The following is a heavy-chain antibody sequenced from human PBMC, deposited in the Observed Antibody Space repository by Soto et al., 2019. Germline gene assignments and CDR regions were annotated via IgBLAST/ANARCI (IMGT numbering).Heavy chain of an antibody. CDR2: ISSSSSYI. J-gene: IGHJ4*02. V-gene: IGHV3-21*01. Sequence: EVQLVESGGGLVKPGGSLRLSCAASGFTFSSYSMNWVRQAPGKGLEWVSAISSSSSYIYYADSVKGRFAISRENAENSLYLQMTSLRAEDTAVYYCAREGEMATIGFHYWGQGTLVTVSS. CDR1: GFTFSSYS. D-gene: IGHD5-12*01. CDR3: AREGEMATIGFHY.